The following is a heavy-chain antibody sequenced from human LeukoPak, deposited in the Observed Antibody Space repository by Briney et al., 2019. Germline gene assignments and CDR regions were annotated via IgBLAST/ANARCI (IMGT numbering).Heavy chain of an antibody. CDR1: GITFRSSS. CDR3: ANAGSSGYPSDY. CDR2: IRYDGSNK. J-gene: IGHJ4*02. D-gene: IGHD3-22*01. Sequence: HAGGSLRLSCVASGITFRSSSMHRVRQAPGKGLEWVAFIRYDGSNKYYADSVKGRFTISRDNSKNTLYLQMNSLRAEDTAVYYCANAGSSGYPSDYWGQGTLVTVSS. V-gene: IGHV3-30*02.